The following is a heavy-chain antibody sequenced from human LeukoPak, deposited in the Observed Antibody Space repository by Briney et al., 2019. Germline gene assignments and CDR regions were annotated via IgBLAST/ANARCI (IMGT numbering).Heavy chain of an antibody. D-gene: IGHD6-6*01. CDR3: ASYPRYSSSPPFDY. CDR1: GYTFTGQD. J-gene: IGHJ4*02. Sequence: ASVKVSCKASGYTFTGQDMHWVRQAPGQGFEWMGWINPNTGATNYAQKFQGRATMTRDTTINTAYMELTSLTSDDTAVYYCASYPRYSSSPPFDYWGQGTMVTVSP. V-gene: IGHV1-2*02. CDR2: INPNTGAT.